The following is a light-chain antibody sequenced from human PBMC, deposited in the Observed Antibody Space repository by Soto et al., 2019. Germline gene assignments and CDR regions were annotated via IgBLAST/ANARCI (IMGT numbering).Light chain of an antibody. V-gene: IGKV1-5*03. CDR1: QSMNSW. J-gene: IGKJ1*01. CDR3: QQYADYTP. CDR2: KAS. Sequence: DIQMTQSPSTLSASVGDRVTITCRASQSMNSWLTWYQQKPGKAPRLLIYKASNLETGVPSRFSGGGSGTEFTLTISGLQPDDFATYSCQQYADYTPFGQGTKVEIK.